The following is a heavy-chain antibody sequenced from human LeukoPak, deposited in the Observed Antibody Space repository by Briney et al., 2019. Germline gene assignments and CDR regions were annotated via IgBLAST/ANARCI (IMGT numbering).Heavy chain of an antibody. CDR2: ISWNSGSI. CDR3: AKHITPHYYDSSGYPHY. V-gene: IGHV3-9*01. Sequence: GGSLRLSCAASGFTFDDYAMHWVRQAPGKGLEWVSGISWNSGSIGYADSVKGRFTISRDNAKNSLYLQMNSLRAEDTALYYCAKHITPHYYDSSGYPHYWGQGTLVTVSS. D-gene: IGHD3-22*01. CDR1: GFTFDDYA. J-gene: IGHJ4*02.